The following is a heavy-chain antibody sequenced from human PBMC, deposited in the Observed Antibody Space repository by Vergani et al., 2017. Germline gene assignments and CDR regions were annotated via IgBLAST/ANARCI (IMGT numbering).Heavy chain of an antibody. V-gene: IGHV4-59*01. CDR1: GGSISSYY. CDR3: ARDEHGYCSSTSCYYYYYMDV. D-gene: IGHD2-2*03. Sequence: QVQLQESGPGLVKPSETLSLTCTVSGGSISSYYWSWIRQPPGKGLEWIGYIYYSGSTNYNPSLKSRVTISVDTSKNQFSLKLSSVTAADTAVYYCARDEHGYCSSTSCYYYYYMDVWGKGTTVTVSS. CDR2: IYYSGST. J-gene: IGHJ6*03.